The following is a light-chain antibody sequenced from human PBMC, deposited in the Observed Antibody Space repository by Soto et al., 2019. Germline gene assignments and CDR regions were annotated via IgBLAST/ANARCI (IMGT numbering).Light chain of an antibody. CDR3: MQGTYWPRLT. V-gene: IGKV2-30*01. J-gene: IGKJ4*01. CDR2: KVS. CDR1: QSLDNSDGNTY. Sequence: EVVMPQSPLSLPATLGQPASISCRPSQSLDNSDGNTYLNWFHQRPGQSPRRLIYKVSNRDSGVPDRFSGSGSGTDFTLKISRVEAEDVGVYYCMQGTYWPRLTFGGGTKVEIK.